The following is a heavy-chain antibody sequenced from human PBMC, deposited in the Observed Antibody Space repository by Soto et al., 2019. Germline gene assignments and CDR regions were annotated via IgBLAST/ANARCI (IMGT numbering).Heavy chain of an antibody. J-gene: IGHJ5*02. D-gene: IGHD2-2*01. CDR1: GGTFSSYA. CDR2: IIPIFGTA. Sequence: ASVKVSCKASGGTFSSYAISWVRQAPGQGLEWMGGIIPIFGTANYAQKFQGRVTITADKSTSTAYMELSSLRSEDTAVYYCARESLYCSSTSCYAIRFDPWGQGTLVTVSS. V-gene: IGHV1-69*06. CDR3: ARESLYCSSTSCYAIRFDP.